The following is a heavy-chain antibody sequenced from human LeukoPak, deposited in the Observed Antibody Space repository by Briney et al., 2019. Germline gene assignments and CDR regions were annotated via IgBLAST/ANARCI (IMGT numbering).Heavy chain of an antibody. CDR2: ISSSSSYI. D-gene: IGHD2-2*01. CDR3: ATWATRYCSSTSCYGST. V-gene: IGHV3-21*01. Sequence: GGSLRLSCAASGFTFSSYRMNWVRQAPGKGLEWVSSISSSSSYIYYADSVKGRFTISRDNAKISLYLQMNSLRAEDTAVYYCATWATRYCSSTSCYGSTWGQGTLVTVSS. CDR1: GFTFSSYR. J-gene: IGHJ4*02.